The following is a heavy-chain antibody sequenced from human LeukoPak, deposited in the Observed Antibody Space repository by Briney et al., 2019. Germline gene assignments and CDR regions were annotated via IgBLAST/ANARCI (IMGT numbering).Heavy chain of an antibody. CDR1: GYTFTNYA. V-gene: IGHV7-4-1*02. D-gene: IGHD3-3*01. Sequence: ASVKVSCKASGYTFTNYAMNWVRQAPGQGLEWMGWINTNTGNPTYAQGFTGRFVFSLDTSVSTAYLQISSLKAEDTAVYYCARENSYDFWSGYYVVGWFDPWGQGTLVTVSS. CDR2: INTNTGNP. CDR3: ARENSYDFWSGYYVVGWFDP. J-gene: IGHJ5*02.